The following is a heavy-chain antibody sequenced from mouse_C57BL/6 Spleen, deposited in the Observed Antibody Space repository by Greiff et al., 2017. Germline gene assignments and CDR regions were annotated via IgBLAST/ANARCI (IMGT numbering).Heavy chain of an antibody. V-gene: IGHV1-80*01. J-gene: IGHJ2*01. Sequence: VQLQQSGAELVKPGASVKISCKASGYAFSSYWMNWVKQRPGKGLEWIGQIDPGDGDTNYNGKFKGKATLTADKSSSTAYMQLSSLTSEDSAVYCCARVGLRLVYYFDYWGQGTTLTVSS. CDR3: ARVGLRLVYYFDY. CDR2: IDPGDGDT. CDR1: GYAFSSYW. D-gene: IGHD2-4*01.